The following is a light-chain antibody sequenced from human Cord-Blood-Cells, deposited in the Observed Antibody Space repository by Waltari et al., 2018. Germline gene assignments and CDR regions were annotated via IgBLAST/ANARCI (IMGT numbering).Light chain of an antibody. CDR1: SSDVGGYNF. J-gene: IGLJ1*01. V-gene: IGLV2-14*01. CDR2: DVS. CDR3: SSYTSSSTLV. Sequence: QSALTQPASVSGSPGPSTTFSCTGTSSDVGGYNFVSWYQQHPGKAPKLIIYDVSNRPSGVSNRFSGSKSGNTASLTISGLQAEDEADYYCSSYTSSSTLVFGTGTKVTVL.